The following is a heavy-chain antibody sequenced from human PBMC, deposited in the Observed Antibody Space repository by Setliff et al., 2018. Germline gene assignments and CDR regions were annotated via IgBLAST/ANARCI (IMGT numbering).Heavy chain of an antibody. CDR1: GGSISGYY. Sequence: PSETLSLTCTVSGGSISGYYWSWIRQTPGKGLEWIGYIYTSGGTNYNPSLKSRVTISVDTSRNQFSLKLRSVTAADTAVYYCARDHRDGYNAPYYYYYMDVWGKGTTVTVSS. J-gene: IGHJ6*03. D-gene: IGHD5-12*01. CDR3: ARDHRDGYNAPYYYYYMDV. CDR2: IYTSGGT. V-gene: IGHV4-59*01.